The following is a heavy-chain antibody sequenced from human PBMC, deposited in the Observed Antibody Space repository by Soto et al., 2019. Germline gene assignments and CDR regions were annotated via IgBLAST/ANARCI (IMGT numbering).Heavy chain of an antibody. V-gene: IGHV1-2*02. Sequence: ASVKVSCKASEYTFTAYSMHWVRQAPGQGLDWVGWFNPNSGDTNYAQKFQGRVTLTRDTSIGTAYMELYSLTSDDTAVYYCAREASAVISLDYWGQGTLVTVPS. CDR3: AREASAVISLDY. CDR1: EYTFTAYS. D-gene: IGHD6-19*01. CDR2: FNPNSGDT. J-gene: IGHJ4*02.